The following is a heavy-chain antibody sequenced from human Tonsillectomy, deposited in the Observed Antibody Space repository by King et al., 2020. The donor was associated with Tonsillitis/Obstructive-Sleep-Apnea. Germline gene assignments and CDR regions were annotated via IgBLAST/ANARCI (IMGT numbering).Heavy chain of an antibody. CDR3: ARENDYCGNLPAFVY. V-gene: IGHV1-18*01. CDR1: GYTFSSYN. D-gene: IGHD4-23*01. J-gene: IGHJ4*02. Sequence: VQLVESGAEVKKPGASVKVSCQTSGYTFSSYNISWVRQARGQGLEWMGWISAYNDNTNYAQQVQGRVTMTTDTSTSTAYMELRSLRSDDTAVYYCARENDYCGNLPAFVYWGQGTQVTVSS. CDR2: ISAYNDNT.